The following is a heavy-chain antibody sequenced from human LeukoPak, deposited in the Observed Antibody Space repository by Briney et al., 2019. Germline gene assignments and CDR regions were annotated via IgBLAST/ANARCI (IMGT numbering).Heavy chain of an antibody. V-gene: IGHV4-39*01. CDR3: ARLVVDYYDSSGYYLPYYFDY. D-gene: IGHD3-22*01. CDR1: GGSISSSSYY. J-gene: IGHJ4*02. Sequence: SETLSLTCTVSGGSISSSSYYWGWIRQPPGKGLEWIGSIYYSGSTYYNPPLKSRVTISVDTSKNQFSLKLSSVTAADTAVYYCARLVVDYYDSSGYYLPYYFDYWGQGTLVTVSS. CDR2: IYYSGST.